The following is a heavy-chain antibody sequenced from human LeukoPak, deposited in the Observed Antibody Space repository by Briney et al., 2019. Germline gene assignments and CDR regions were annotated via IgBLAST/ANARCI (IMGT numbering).Heavy chain of an antibody. CDR2: IKQDGSEE. CDR1: GFTLSIYW. Sequence: GGSLRLSCSVSGFTLSIYWMSWVRQAPGKGLEWVANIKQDGSEEYYADSVKGRFTISRDNARNSLYLQMNSLRAEDTAVYFCARDYYNISGYYSGQNWGQGTLVTVSS. D-gene: IGHD3-22*01. V-gene: IGHV3-7*01. CDR3: ARDYYNISGYYSGQN. J-gene: IGHJ4*02.